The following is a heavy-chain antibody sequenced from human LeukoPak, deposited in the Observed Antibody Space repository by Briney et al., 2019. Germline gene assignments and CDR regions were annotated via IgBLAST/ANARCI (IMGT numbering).Heavy chain of an antibody. CDR2: ISSSSSYI. V-gene: IGHV3-21*01. Sequence: GGSLRLSCAASGFNFSSYAMNWVRQAPGRGLEWVSSISSSSSYIYYADSLKGRFTISRDNAKNSLYLQMNSLRAEDTAVYYCARNRQSSSSHFDYWGQGTLVTVSS. J-gene: IGHJ4*02. D-gene: IGHD6-6*01. CDR3: ARNRQSSSSHFDY. CDR1: GFNFSSYA.